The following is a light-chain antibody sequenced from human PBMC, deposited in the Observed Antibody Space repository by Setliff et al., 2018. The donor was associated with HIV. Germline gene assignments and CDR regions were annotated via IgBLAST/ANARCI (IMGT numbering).Light chain of an antibody. CDR3: ISYTSTSTPYV. V-gene: IGLV2-14*01. Sequence: QSALAQPASVSGSPGQSITISCTGTSSDVGGYNYVSWYQHHPGKAPKLIIYEVNKRPSGLSNRFSGSKSGNTASLTVSGLQAEDEADYYCISYTSTSTPYVFGTGTKVTVL. CDR1: SSDVGGYNY. CDR2: EVN. J-gene: IGLJ1*01.